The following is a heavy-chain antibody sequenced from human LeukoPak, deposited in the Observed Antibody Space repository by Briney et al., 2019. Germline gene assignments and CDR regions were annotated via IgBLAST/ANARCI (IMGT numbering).Heavy chain of an antibody. D-gene: IGHD3-3*01. J-gene: IGHJ4*02. Sequence: GSLRLSCAASGYTFSSYSMNWVRQAPGKGLEWVSYISSSSSTIYYADSVKGRFTISRDNAKNSLYLQMNSLRAEDTAVYYCARDRQGGDYDFWSGYYSFDYWGQGTLVTVSS. CDR1: GYTFSSYS. V-gene: IGHV3-48*01. CDR2: ISSSSSTI. CDR3: ARDRQGGDYDFWSGYYSFDY.